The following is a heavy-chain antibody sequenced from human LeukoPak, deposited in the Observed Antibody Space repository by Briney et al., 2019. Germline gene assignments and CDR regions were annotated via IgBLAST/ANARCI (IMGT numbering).Heavy chain of an antibody. D-gene: IGHD2-21*02. Sequence: GGSLRLSCAASGFTFNNYWIYWVRQAPGKGLLWVARINPDGSGATYADSVKGRFTISRDNAKNTLYLQMNSLRAEDTAVYYCARAVVVSAADDWGQGTLVTVAS. J-gene: IGHJ4*02. CDR2: INPDGSGA. CDR3: ARAVVVSAADD. CDR1: GFTFNNYW. V-gene: IGHV3-74*01.